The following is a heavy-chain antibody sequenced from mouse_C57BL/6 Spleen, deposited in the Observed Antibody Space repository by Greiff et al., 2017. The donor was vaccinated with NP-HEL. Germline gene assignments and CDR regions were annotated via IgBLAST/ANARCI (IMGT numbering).Heavy chain of an antibody. CDR2: IHPNSGST. J-gene: IGHJ4*01. CDR1: GYTFTSYW. CDR3: ARCYGNYDAMDY. Sequence: VQLQQPGAELVKPGASVKLSCKASGYTFTSYWMHWVKQRPGQGLEWIGMIHPNSGSTNYNEKFKSKATLTVDKSSSTAYMQLSSPTSEDSAVYYCARCYGNYDAMDYWGQGTSVTVSS. V-gene: IGHV1-64*01. D-gene: IGHD2-1*01.